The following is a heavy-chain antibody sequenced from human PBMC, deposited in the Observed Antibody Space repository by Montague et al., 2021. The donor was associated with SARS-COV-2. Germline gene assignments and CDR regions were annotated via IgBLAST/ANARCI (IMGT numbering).Heavy chain of an antibody. V-gene: IGHV4-39*01. J-gene: IGHJ4*02. CDR1: GCSISSSSYY. Sequence: SETLSLTCTVSGCSISSSSYYWGWIRQPPGKVLEWIGSIYYSGSTYYNPSLKSRVTISVDTSKNQFSLKLSSVTAADTVVYYCARHGSSGYFDWLGDWGQGTLVTVSS. CDR3: ARHGSSGYFDWLGD. CDR2: IYYSGST. D-gene: IGHD3-9*01.